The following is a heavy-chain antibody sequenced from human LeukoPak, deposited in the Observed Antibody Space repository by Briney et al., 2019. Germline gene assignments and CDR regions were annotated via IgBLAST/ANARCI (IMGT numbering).Heavy chain of an antibody. J-gene: IGHJ6*02. CDR3: VKAPLQSPNYYYGMDV. CDR2: ISSNGGST. CDR1: GFTFSSYA. V-gene: IGHV3-64D*09. D-gene: IGHD4-11*01. Sequence: GGSLRLSCSASGFTFSSYAMHWVPQAPGKGLEYVSAISSNGGSTYYADSVKGRFTISRDNSKNTLYLQMSSLRAEDTAVYYCVKAPLQSPNYYYGMDVWGQGTTVTVSS.